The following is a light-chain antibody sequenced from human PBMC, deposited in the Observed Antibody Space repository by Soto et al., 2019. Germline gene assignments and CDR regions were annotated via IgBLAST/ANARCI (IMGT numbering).Light chain of an antibody. CDR1: RSVLYPCDKTHY. J-gene: IGKJ2*01. CDR2: WAS. Sequence: DSVMTQSPDSLAASLAVGAAITCTSSRSVLYPCDKTHYLAWYQQKPGQPPTLLLYWASTRESGVPARFTGSGSGTDFTLTINSLQAEDVAVYFCQQYYKSPHTFGQGPKLEL. CDR3: QQYYKSPHT. V-gene: IGKV4-1*01.